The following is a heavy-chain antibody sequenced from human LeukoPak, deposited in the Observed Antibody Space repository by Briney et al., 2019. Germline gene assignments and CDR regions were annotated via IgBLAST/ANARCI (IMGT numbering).Heavy chain of an antibody. D-gene: IGHD6-13*01. CDR1: GFTFSTYG. CDR3: AKDSTSYGIAAVGSLFWFDP. CDR2: IWYYGSNT. Sequence: PGGSLRLSCAACGFTFSTYGMHWVRQAPGKGLEGVSSIWYYGSNTYYIDSVKGRFTISRDNSKKALSLQMNNLRAEDTGVYYCAKDSTSYGIAAVGSLFWFDPWGQGTLVTVSS. J-gene: IGHJ5*02. V-gene: IGHV3-30*02.